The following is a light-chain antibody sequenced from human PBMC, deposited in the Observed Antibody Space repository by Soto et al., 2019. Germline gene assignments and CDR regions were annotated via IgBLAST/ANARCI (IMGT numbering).Light chain of an antibody. CDR1: SSDVGGYNS. CDR3: SSFTSSMTNV. CDR2: DVT. Sequence: QSALTQPASVSGSPVQSITISCTGTSSDVGGYNSVSWYQQHPGKAPKLILYDVTDRPSGVSYRFSGSKSGNTASLTISGLQAADEADYFCSSFTSSMTNVFGSGTKVTVL. J-gene: IGLJ1*01. V-gene: IGLV2-14*01.